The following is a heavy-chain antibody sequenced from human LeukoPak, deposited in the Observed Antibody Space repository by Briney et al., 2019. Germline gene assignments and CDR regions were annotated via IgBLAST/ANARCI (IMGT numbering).Heavy chain of an antibody. CDR2: IYPGDSDT. V-gene: IGHV5-51*01. CDR1: GYSFTSYW. D-gene: IGHD6-13*01. J-gene: IGHJ5*02. Sequence: GESLKISCKGSGYSFTSYWIGWVRQMPGKGLEWMGIIYPGDSDTRYSPSFQGQVTISADKSISTAYLQWSSLKASDTAMYYCARNIAAAGNYNWFDPWGQGTLVTVSS. CDR3: ARNIAAAGNYNWFDP.